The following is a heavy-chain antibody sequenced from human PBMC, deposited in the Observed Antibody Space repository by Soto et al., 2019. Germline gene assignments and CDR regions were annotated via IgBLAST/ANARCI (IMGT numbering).Heavy chain of an antibody. CDR3: ANGIVEGRRHYYAMDV. CDR2: IRGSGDSS. D-gene: IGHD3-22*01. CDR1: GFIFSSYS. J-gene: IGHJ6*02. Sequence: EVKLLESGGRLVQPGGSLRLSCEASGFIFSSYSMSWARQAPGKGLEWVAVIRGSGDSSYYATSVKGRFTISRDNSKNTLFLEMGRLRAEDTAVYYCANGIVEGRRHYYAMDVWGQGTWVIVSS. V-gene: IGHV3-23*01.